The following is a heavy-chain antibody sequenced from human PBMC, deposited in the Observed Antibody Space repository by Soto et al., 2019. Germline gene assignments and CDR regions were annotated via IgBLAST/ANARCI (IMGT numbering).Heavy chain of an antibody. CDR2: IIPIFGTA. CDR3: ARDIVVVPAAPHYYYGMDV. D-gene: IGHD2-2*01. Sequence: QVQLVQSGAEVKKPGSSVKVSCKDSGSTFSSYAISWVRQAPGQGLEWMGGIIPIFGTANYAQKFQGRVTITADESTSTAYMELSSLRSADTAVYYCARDIVVVPAAPHYYYGMDVWGQGTTVTVSS. V-gene: IGHV1-69*01. CDR1: GSTFSSYA. J-gene: IGHJ6*02.